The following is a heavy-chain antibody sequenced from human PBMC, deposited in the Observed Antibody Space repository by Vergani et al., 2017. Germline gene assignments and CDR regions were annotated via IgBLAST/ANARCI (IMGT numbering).Heavy chain of an antibody. CDR1: SFSVSSHY. CDR3: ARGMTTESTDLDGFDI. CDR2: INIGGRT. Sequence: LVESGGGLVQPGGSLRLSCAASSFSVSSHYMTWVRQAPGKGLEWVSTINIGGRTSYADSVKGRLNLTRDDSKNTLHLQMNSLRPEDTAVYYCARGMTTESTDLDGFDIWGQGKMVSVSS. J-gene: IGHJ3*02. D-gene: IGHD4-17*01. V-gene: IGHV3-66*02.